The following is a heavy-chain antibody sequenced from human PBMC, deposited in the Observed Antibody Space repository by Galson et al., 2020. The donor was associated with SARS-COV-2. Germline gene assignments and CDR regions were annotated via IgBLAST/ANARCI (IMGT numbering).Heavy chain of an antibody. CDR2: IKSKTDGGTT. CDR3: TTLGDYGDYTRPGLGY. D-gene: IGHD4-17*01. Sequence: GESLKISCAASGFTFSNAWMSWVRQAPEKGLEWVGRIKSKTDGGTTDYAAPVKGRFTISRDDSKNTLYLQMNSLKTEDTAVYYCTTLGDYGDYTRPGLGYWGQGTLVTVSS. V-gene: IGHV3-15*01. CDR1: GFTFSNAW. J-gene: IGHJ4*02.